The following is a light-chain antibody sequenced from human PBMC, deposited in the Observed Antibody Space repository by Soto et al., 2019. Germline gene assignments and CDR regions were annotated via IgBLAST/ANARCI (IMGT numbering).Light chain of an antibody. CDR3: QQYNNWQT. Sequence: EIVMTQSPATLSVSPGERATLSCRASQSVSSNLAWYQQKPGQAPRLLIYGASTRATGIPARFSGSGSGIEFTLTISSLQSEDFAVYYCQQYNNWQTFGQGTKVEIK. CDR2: GAS. J-gene: IGKJ1*01. V-gene: IGKV3-15*01. CDR1: QSVSSN.